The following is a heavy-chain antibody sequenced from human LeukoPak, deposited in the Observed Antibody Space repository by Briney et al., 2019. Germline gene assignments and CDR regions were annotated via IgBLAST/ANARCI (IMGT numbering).Heavy chain of an antibody. CDR3: ARDGGSLTGDADY. J-gene: IGHJ4*02. V-gene: IGHV3-21*01. CDR2: ISSSSSYI. Sequence: PGGSLRLSCAASGFTFSSYSMNWVRQAPGKGLEWVSSISSSSSYINYADSVKGRFTISRDNAKNSLYLQMNSLRAEDTAVYYCARDGGSLTGDADYWGQGTLVTVSS. D-gene: IGHD7-27*01. CDR1: GFTFSSYS.